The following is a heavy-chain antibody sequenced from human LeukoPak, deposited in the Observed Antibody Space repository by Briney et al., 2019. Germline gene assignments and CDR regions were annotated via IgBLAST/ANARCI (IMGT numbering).Heavy chain of an antibody. CDR1: GFTFSSYA. CDR3: AREAYYYDSSGYYPYYFDY. J-gene: IGHJ4*02. Sequence: PGGSLRLYCAASGFTFSSYAMHWVRQAPGKGLEWVAVISYDGSNKYYADSVKGRFTISRDNSKNTLYLQMNSLRAEDTAVYYCAREAYYYDSSGYYPYYFDYWGQGTLVTVS. CDR2: ISYDGSNK. V-gene: IGHV3-30*04. D-gene: IGHD3-22*01.